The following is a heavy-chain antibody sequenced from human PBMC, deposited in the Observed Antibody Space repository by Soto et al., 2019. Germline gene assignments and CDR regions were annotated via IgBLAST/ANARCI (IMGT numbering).Heavy chain of an antibody. CDR2: IYSGGST. V-gene: IGHV3-53*04. CDR1: GFTVSSNY. D-gene: IGHD3-22*01. CDR3: ARAGASGDSSGYDY. J-gene: IGHJ4*02. Sequence: GGSLRLSCAASGFTVSSNYMSWVRQAPGKGLEWVSVIYSGGSTYYADSVKGRFTISRHNSKNTPYLQMNSLRAEDTAVYYCARAGASGDSSGYDYWGQGTLVTVSS.